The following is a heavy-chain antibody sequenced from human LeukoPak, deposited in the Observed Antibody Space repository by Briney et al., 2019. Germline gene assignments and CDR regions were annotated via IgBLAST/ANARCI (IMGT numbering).Heavy chain of an antibody. CDR1: GFTFVNYA. Sequence: GGSLRLSCTASGFTFVNYAMNWVRQAPGKGLEWVSYINTRSTTIYYADSVKGRFTISRDNAKNSLYLQMNSLRAEDTALYYCTRTSVGATGVRGFDPWGQGTLVTVSS. V-gene: IGHV3-48*01. CDR3: TRTSVGATGVRGFDP. J-gene: IGHJ5*02. D-gene: IGHD1-26*01. CDR2: INTRSTTI.